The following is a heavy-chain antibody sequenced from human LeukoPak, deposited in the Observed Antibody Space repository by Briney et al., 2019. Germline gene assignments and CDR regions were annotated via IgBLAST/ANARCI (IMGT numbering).Heavy chain of an antibody. CDR3: ARYVPGSGSYYKDYFDC. J-gene: IGHJ4*02. CDR1: GGSISSYY. V-gene: IGHV4-59*01. CDR2: ISYSGST. D-gene: IGHD3-10*01. Sequence: SETLSLTCTVSGGSISSYYWSWIRQPPGTGLEWIGYISYSGSTNYNPSLKSRVTVSVDTSKNQFSLRLNSVTAADTAVYYCARYVPGSGSYYKDYFDCWGQGTLVTVSS.